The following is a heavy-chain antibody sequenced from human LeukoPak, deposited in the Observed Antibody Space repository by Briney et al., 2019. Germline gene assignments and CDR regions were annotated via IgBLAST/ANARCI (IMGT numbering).Heavy chain of an antibody. D-gene: IGHD4-23*01. CDR1: GGSISGYY. CDR3: TYSTVLTRGYY. Sequence: SETLSLTCTVSGGSISGYYWSWIRQPPGKGLEWIGEINHSGSTKYNPSLKSRVTISVDTSKNQFSLKLSSVTAADTAVYYCTYSTVLTRGYYWGQGTLVTVSS. J-gene: IGHJ4*02. CDR2: INHSGST. V-gene: IGHV4-34*01.